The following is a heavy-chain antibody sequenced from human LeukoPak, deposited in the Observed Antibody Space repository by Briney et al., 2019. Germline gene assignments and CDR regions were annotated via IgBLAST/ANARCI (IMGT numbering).Heavy chain of an antibody. CDR1: GFIFDDYA. D-gene: IGHD3-9*01. J-gene: IGHJ3*02. CDR2: ISWNSGSI. V-gene: IGHV3-9*01. CDR3: AKDIGRYFDWLLGAFDI. Sequence: PGRSLRLSCAASGFIFDDYAMPWVRQAPGKGLEWVSGISWNSGSIGYADSVKGRFTISRDNAKNSLYLQMNSLRAEDTALYYCAKDIGRYFDWLLGAFDIWGQGTMVTVSS.